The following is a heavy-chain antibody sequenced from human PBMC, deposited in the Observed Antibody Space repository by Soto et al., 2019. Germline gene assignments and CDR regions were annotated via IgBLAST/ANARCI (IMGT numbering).Heavy chain of an antibody. CDR2: ISSGGRTT. J-gene: IGHJ4*02. CDR3: ARVGRRWLQYYYDY. D-gene: IGHD4-4*01. CDR1: GFTFSSYE. Sequence: DVQLVEAGGGLVQPGGSLRLSCAAFGFTFSSYEINWVRQAPGKGLEWVSYISSGGRTTYYADSVKGRFTISRDNAKNSLFLQMNSLSAEDTAVYYCARVGRRWLQYYYDYWGQGTLVTVSS. V-gene: IGHV3-48*03.